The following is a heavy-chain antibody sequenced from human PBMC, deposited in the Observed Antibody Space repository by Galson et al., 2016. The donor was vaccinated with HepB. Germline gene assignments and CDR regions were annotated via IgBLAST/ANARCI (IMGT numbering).Heavy chain of an antibody. CDR2: INTNDGR. CDR1: GFSVITF. J-gene: IGHJ4*02. V-gene: IGHV3-53*01. CDR3: VRENWYHYIL. D-gene: IGHD3-10*02. Sequence: SLRLSCAASGFSVITFMAWVRQAPGKGLEWVSLINTNDGRTYADSVQGRFTISRDTSKNTLYLQMDSLRPEDTAVNYCVRENWYHYILWGQGTQVTVSS.